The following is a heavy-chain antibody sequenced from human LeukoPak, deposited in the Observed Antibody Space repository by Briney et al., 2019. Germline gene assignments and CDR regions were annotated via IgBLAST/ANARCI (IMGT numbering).Heavy chain of an antibody. CDR2: IYHSGST. CDR1: GGSISSGGYS. D-gene: IGHD5-12*01. CDR3: ARVDIVATIIDY. Sequence: SQTLSLTCAVSGGSISSGGYSWSWIRQPPGKGLEWIGYIYHSGSTHYNPSLKSRVTISVDRSKNQFSLKLSSVTAADTAVYYCARVDIVATIIDYWGQGTLVTVSS. V-gene: IGHV4-30-2*01. J-gene: IGHJ4*02.